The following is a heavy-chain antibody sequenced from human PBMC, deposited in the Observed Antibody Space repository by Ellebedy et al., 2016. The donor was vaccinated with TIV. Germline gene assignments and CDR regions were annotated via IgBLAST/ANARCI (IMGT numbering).Heavy chain of an antibody. CDR1: GGSISSSPYY. CDR3: ARGYQLLSIRGYFDY. CDR2: IYYSGNT. D-gene: IGHD2-2*01. J-gene: IGHJ4*02. V-gene: IGHV4-39*01. Sequence: SETLSLTCTVSGGSISSSPYYWGWIRQSPGKGLEWIGSIYYSGNTYYNPSLKSRVTISVDTSKNQFSLKLSSVIAADTAVYFCARGYQLLSIRGYFDYWGQGTLVTVSS.